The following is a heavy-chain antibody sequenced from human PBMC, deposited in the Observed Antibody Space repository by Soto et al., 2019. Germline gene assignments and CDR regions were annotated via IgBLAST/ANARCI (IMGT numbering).Heavy chain of an antibody. CDR3: AKKLGALDY. CDR2: ISGTGIST. Sequence: EVQRLESGGGLVQPGGSLRLSCAASGFTFSSYAMSWVRQAPGKGLEWVPGISGTGISTYYADSVKGRFTISRDNSKNTLYLQMSSLRAEDTAVYYCAKKLGALDYWGQGTLVTVSS. J-gene: IGHJ4*02. CDR1: GFTFSSYA. V-gene: IGHV3-23*01. D-gene: IGHD7-27*01.